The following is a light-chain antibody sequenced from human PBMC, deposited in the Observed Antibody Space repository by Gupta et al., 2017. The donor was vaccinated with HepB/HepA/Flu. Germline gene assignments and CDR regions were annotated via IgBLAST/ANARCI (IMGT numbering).Light chain of an antibody. Sequence: SSELTEDPAVSVALGQTVRITCQGVSLRTYYASWYQQRPGQAPVLVIYGKNNRPSGIPDRFSGSSSGATVSLTITGAQAEDEADYYCNSRDSSGDRVVFGGGTKLTVL. J-gene: IGLJ2*01. CDR1: SLRTYY. CDR2: GKN. CDR3: NSRDSSGDRVV. V-gene: IGLV3-19*01.